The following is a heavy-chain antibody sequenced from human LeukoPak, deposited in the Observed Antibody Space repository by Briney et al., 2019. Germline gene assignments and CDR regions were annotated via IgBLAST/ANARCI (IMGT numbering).Heavy chain of an antibody. J-gene: IGHJ4*02. CDR3: ARKVIDYGSGSYLDY. D-gene: IGHD3-10*01. V-gene: IGHV1-69*13. CDR2: IIPIFGTA. CDR1: GGTFSSYA. Sequence: SVKVSCKASGGTFSSYAISWVRQAPGQGLEWMGGIIPIFGTANYAQKFQGRVTITADESTSTAYMELSSLRSEDTAVYYCARKVIDYGSGSYLDYWGQGTLVTVSS.